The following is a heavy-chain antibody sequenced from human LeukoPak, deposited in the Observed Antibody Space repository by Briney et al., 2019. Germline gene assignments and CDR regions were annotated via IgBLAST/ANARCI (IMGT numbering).Heavy chain of an antibody. CDR3: XKDXSWIHLWLDR. CDR1: GFSFRTYA. Sequence: GGSLRLSCAASGFSFRTYAMSWVRQAPGKGLEWVSAITVSGDNTYYADSVKGRFTSSRDNAKGTLYLQMNSLRGDDTAVYYCXKDXSWIHLWLDRWGQGTPVAVSS. J-gene: IGHJ5*02. D-gene: IGHD5-18*01. V-gene: IGHV3-23*01. CDR2: ITVSGDNT.